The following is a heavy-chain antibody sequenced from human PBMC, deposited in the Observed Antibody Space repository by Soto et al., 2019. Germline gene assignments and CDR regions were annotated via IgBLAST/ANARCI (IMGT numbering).Heavy chain of an antibody. V-gene: IGHV3-48*03. D-gene: IGHD2-15*01. Sequence: LXLSCAASVFTFSSYEMNWVRQAPWKGLEWVSYISSSGSTMYYADSVKGLFTISRDNAKNSLYLQMNSLRAEDTAVYYCATFTVVTPGGAFDIWGQGTMVTVSS. CDR2: ISSSGSTM. CDR1: VFTFSSYE. J-gene: IGHJ3*02. CDR3: ATFTVVTPGGAFDI.